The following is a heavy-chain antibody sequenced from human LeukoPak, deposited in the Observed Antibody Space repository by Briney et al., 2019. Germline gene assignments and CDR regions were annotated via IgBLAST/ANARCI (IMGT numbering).Heavy chain of an antibody. V-gene: IGHV6-1*01. CDR2: TYYRSKWSN. CDR3: ARDPDSANEWGPFDP. D-gene: IGHD1-1*01. CDR1: GDSVSSISS. Sequence: SQTLSLTCAVSGDSVSSISSWNWIRQSPSGGLEWLGRTYYRSKWSNDYAVSVKSRITINADTSKNEFSLQLNSVTPEDTAVYYCARDPDSANEWGPFDPWGQGTLVTVSS. J-gene: IGHJ5*02.